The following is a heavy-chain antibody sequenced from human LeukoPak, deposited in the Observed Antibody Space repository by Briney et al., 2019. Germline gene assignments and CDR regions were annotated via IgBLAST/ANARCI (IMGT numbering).Heavy chain of an antibody. D-gene: IGHD3-10*01. CDR3: ARAYYGSGSYYTDY. Sequence: ASVKVSCKASGYTFTSYDINWVRQATGQGLEWMGWMNPNSGNTGYAQKFQGRVTMTRNTSISTAYTELSSLRSEDTAVYYCARAYYGSGSYYTDYWGQGTLVTVSS. J-gene: IGHJ4*02. CDR1: GYTFTSYD. V-gene: IGHV1-8*01. CDR2: MNPNSGNT.